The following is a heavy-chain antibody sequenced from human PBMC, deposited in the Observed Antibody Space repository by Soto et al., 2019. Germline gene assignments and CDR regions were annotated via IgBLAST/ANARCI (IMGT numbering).Heavy chain of an antibody. D-gene: IGHD6-6*01. Sequence: QVQLQQWGAGLLKPSETLSLTCAVYGGSFSGYYWSWIRQPPGKGLEWIGEINHSGSTNYNPSLKSRVTISIDTSKNHFSLKLSSVTAADTAVYYCASHSSSTGFDYWGQGTLVTVSS. CDR3: ASHSSSTGFDY. J-gene: IGHJ4*02. CDR1: GGSFSGYY. CDR2: INHSGST. V-gene: IGHV4-34*01.